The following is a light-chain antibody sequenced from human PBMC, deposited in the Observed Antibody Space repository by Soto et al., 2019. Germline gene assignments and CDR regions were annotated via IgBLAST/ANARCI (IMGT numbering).Light chain of an antibody. Sequence: QSALTQPASVSGSPGQSITISCTGTSSDVGGYNYVPWYQQHPGKAPKLMIYEVSNRPSGVSNRFSGSKSGNTASLTISGLQAEDEADYYCSSYTSSSTPVFGTGTKVTV. V-gene: IGLV2-14*01. CDR3: SSYTSSSTPV. CDR1: SSDVGGYNY. J-gene: IGLJ1*01. CDR2: EVS.